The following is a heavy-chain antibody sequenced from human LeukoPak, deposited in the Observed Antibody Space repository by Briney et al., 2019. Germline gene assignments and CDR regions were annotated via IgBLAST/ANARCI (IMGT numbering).Heavy chain of an antibody. V-gene: IGHV4-59*01. CDR1: GGSISSYY. D-gene: IGHD3-3*01. J-gene: IGHJ4*02. Sequence: SETLSLTCTVSGGSISSYYWSWIRQPPGKGLEWIGYIYYSGSTNYNPSLKSRVTILVDTSKNQFSLKLSSVTAADTAVYYCARSDFWSGSIDYWGQGTLVTVSS. CDR2: IYYSGST. CDR3: ARSDFWSGSIDY.